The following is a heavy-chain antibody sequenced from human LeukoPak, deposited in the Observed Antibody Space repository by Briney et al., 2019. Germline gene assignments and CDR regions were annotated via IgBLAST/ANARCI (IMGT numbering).Heavy chain of an antibody. D-gene: IGHD6-13*01. CDR2: IYYSGST. J-gene: IGHJ5*02. CDR3: ARAVAAAGTAWFDP. Sequence: SETLSLTCTVSGGSISSSSYYWGWIRQPPGKGLEWIGRIYYSGSTYYNPSLKSRVTISVDTSKNQFSLKLSSVTAADTAVYYYARAVAAAGTAWFDPWGQGTLVTVSS. CDR1: GGSISSSSYY. V-gene: IGHV4-39*07.